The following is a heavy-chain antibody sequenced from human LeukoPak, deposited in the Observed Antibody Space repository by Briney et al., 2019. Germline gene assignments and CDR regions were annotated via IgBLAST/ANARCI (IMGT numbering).Heavy chain of an antibody. V-gene: IGHV1-2*02. Sequence: ASVKVSCKASGYTFTGYYMHWVRQAPGQGLEWMGWINPNSGGTNYAQKFQGRVTMTRDTSISTAYMELSRLRPDDTAVYYCARGPERTVTTYYYYYYGMDVWGQGTTVTVSS. J-gene: IGHJ6*02. CDR2: INPNSGGT. CDR1: GYTFTGYY. D-gene: IGHD4-17*01. CDR3: ARGPERTVTTYYYYYYGMDV.